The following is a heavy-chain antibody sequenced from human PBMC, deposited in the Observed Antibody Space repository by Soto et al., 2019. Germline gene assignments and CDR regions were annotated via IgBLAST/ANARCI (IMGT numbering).Heavy chain of an antibody. CDR1: GFTFSGYA. CDR2: ISGSGAST. V-gene: IGHV3-23*01. Sequence: GGSLRLSCAASGFTFSGYAMNWVRQAPGTGLEWVSAISGSGASTYYADSVKGRFTISRDNSKNTLYLQMNSLRAEDTALYYCAKGSPMVTLSLDYWGQGTLVTVSS. J-gene: IGHJ4*02. CDR3: AKGSPMVTLSLDY. D-gene: IGHD5-18*01.